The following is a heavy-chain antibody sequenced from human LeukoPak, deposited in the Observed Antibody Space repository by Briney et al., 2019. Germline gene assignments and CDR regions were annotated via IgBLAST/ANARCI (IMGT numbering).Heavy chain of an antibody. D-gene: IGHD3-10*01. Sequence: ASVKVSCKASGYTFTSYGISWVRQAPGQGLEWMGWMNPNSGNTGYAQKFQGRVTMTRNTSISTAYMELSSLRSEDTAVYYCARGLSSYGSGSSDYWGQGTLVTVSS. V-gene: IGHV1-8*02. CDR2: MNPNSGNT. CDR3: ARGLSSYGSGSSDY. CDR1: GYTFTSYG. J-gene: IGHJ4*02.